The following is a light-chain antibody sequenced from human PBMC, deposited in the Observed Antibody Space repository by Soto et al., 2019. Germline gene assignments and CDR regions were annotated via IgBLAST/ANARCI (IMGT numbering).Light chain of an antibody. CDR2: EVT. CDR1: SSDVGNYNL. V-gene: IGLV2-23*02. Sequence: QSVLTQPASVSGSPGQSITISCTGTSSDVGNYNLISWYQQHPDKAPKLMIYEVTKRPSGVSNRFSGSKSGNTASLTISGLQAEDEADYYCCSYTGSSTLVFGGGTKLTVL. J-gene: IGLJ2*01. CDR3: CSYTGSSTLV.